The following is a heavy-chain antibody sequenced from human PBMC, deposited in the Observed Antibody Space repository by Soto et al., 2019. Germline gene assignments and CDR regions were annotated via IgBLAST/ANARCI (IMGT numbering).Heavy chain of an antibody. Sequence: HPGGSLRLSCAASGFTFSSYWMHWVRQAPGKGLVWVSRINSDGSSTSYADSVKGRFTISRDNAKNTLYLQMNSLRAEDTAVYYCARDHELLWFGETHYGMDVWGQGTTVTVSS. D-gene: IGHD3-10*01. CDR3: ARDHELLWFGETHYGMDV. V-gene: IGHV3-74*01. CDR1: GFTFSSYW. J-gene: IGHJ6*02. CDR2: INSDGSST.